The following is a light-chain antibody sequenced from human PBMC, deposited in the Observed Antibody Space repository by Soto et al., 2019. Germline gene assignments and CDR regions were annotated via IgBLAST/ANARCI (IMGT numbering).Light chain of an antibody. CDR1: SNDFWSYNL. Sequence: QSVLTHPASVSGSPGQSVTISCTGTSNDFWSYNLVSWYQQHPGKAPKLLIYEDNKRPSGVSNRLSGSKSGKTASLTISSLQSEDEADYHCCSYATSRTYVLGTGTKVTVL. CDR2: EDN. J-gene: IGLJ1*01. V-gene: IGLV2-23*01. CDR3: CSYATSRTYV.